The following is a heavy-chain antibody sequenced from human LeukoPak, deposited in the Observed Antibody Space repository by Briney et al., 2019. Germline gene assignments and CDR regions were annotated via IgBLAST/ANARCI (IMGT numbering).Heavy chain of an antibody. Sequence: SETLSLTCTVSGGSISSYYWSWIRQPAGKGLEWIGRIYTSGSSNYNPSLKSRVTMSVDTSKNQFSLKLSSVTAADTAVYYCARSAFSSGYGDYWGQGTLVTVSS. V-gene: IGHV4-4*07. CDR2: IYTSGSS. J-gene: IGHJ4*02. CDR3: ARSAFSSGYGDY. CDR1: GGSISSYY. D-gene: IGHD3-22*01.